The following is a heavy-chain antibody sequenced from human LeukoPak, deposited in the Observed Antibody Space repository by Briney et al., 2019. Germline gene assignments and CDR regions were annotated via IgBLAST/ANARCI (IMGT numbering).Heavy chain of an antibody. D-gene: IGHD2-2*02. J-gene: IGHJ6*02. CDR2: INHSGRT. V-gene: IGHV4-34*01. CDR1: GGSFSGYY. Sequence: SETLSLTCAVYGGSFSGYYWSWVRQPPGKGLEWVGEINHSGRTNYNPSLKSRVTISVDTSKNQFSLKLSSVTAADTAVYYCARLVRIVVVPAAIRYYYYGMDVWGQGTTVTVSS. CDR3: ARLVRIVVVPAAIRYYYYGMDV.